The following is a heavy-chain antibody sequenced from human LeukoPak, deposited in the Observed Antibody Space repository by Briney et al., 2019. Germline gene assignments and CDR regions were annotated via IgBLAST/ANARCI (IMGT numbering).Heavy chain of an antibody. Sequence: SQTLSLTCTVSGGSISSGDYYWSWIRQPPGKGLEWIGYIYYSGNTYYNPSLKSRVTISVDTSKNQFSLKLSSVTAADTAVYYCARTFTVVTGFDYWGQGTLVTVSS. CDR2: IYYSGNT. CDR3: ARTFTVVTGFDY. J-gene: IGHJ4*02. D-gene: IGHD4-23*01. CDR1: GGSISSGDYY. V-gene: IGHV4-30-4*01.